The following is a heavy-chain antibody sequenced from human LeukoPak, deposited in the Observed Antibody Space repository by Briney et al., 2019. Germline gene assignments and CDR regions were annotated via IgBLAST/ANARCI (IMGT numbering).Heavy chain of an antibody. V-gene: IGHV4-34*01. CDR3: AREYGDFDY. CDR2: INHSGST. D-gene: IGHD4-17*01. J-gene: IGHJ4*02. Sequence: SETLSLTCAVYGGSFSGYYWSWIRQPPGKGPEWIGEINHSGSTNYNPSLKSRVTISVDTSKNQFSLKLSSVTAADTAVYYCAREYGDFDYWGQGTLVTVSS. CDR1: GGSFSGYY.